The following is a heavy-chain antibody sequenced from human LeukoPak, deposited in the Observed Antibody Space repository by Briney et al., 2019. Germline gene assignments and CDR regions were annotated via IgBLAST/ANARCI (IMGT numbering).Heavy chain of an antibody. J-gene: IGHJ4*02. CDR2: IFHSGST. V-gene: IGHV4-38-2*02. Sequence: SETLSLTCTVSGYSIISDYYWGWIRQPPGKGLEWIGNIFHSGSTYYNPSLKSRVTISVDTSKNQFSLKLSSVTAADTAVYYCARTRGYYYDSSGYYPSRANYFDYWGQGTLVTVSS. D-gene: IGHD3-22*01. CDR1: GYSIISDYY. CDR3: ARTRGYYYDSSGYYPSRANYFDY.